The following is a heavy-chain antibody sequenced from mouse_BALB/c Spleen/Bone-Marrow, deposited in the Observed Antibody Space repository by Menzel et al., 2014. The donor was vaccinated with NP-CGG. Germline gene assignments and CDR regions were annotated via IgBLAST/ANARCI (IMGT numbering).Heavy chain of an antibody. Sequence: QVQLQQSGSVLVRPGASVKLSCKASGYTFTSSWMHWAKQRPGQGLEWIGEIHPNSGNTNYNEKFKGKATLAVDTSSXTAYVDLSSLTSEDSAVYYCARGGFDYWGQGTTLTVSS. CDR1: GYTFTSSW. CDR2: IHPNSGNT. V-gene: IGHV1S130*01. CDR3: ARGGFDY. J-gene: IGHJ2*01.